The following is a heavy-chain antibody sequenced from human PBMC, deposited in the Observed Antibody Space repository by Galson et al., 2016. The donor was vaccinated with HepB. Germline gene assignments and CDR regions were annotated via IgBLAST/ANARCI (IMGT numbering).Heavy chain of an antibody. CDR1: GITFNTYA. CDR3: AKERLVRRIFDH. Sequence: SLERSCATSGITFNTYAMAWVRQAPGKGLEWVASISTRRTTYYSDSVQGRFTISRDNSNNTLYLQMNGLRAEDTAVYYCAKERLVRRIFDHWGQGTLLTVSS. J-gene: IGHJ4*02. V-gene: IGHV3-23*01. CDR2: ISTRRTT. D-gene: IGHD1-1*01.